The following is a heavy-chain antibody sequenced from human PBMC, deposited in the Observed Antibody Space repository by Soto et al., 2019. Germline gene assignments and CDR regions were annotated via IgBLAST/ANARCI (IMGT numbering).Heavy chain of an antibody. Sequence: EVQLVESGGGLVQPGRSLRLSCAASGFTFDDYATHWVRQAPGKGLEWVSGISWNSGSIGYADSVKGRFTISRDNAKNSLYLQMNSLRAEDTALYYCAKDESGYSYGYYGMDVWGQGTTVTVSS. CDR1: GFTFDDYA. V-gene: IGHV3-9*01. D-gene: IGHD5-18*01. CDR3: AKDESGYSYGYYGMDV. CDR2: ISWNSGSI. J-gene: IGHJ6*02.